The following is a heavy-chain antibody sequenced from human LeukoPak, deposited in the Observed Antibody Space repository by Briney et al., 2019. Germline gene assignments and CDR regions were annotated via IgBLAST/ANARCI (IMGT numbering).Heavy chain of an antibody. J-gene: IGHJ4*02. V-gene: IGHV3-21*01. Sequence: GGSLRLSCAASGFTFSSYSMNWVRQAPGKGLEWVSSISSSSSYKYYADSVKGRFTISRDNAKNSLYLQMNSLRAEDTAVYYCARCPHQIAAADFDYWGQGTLVTVSS. CDR1: GFTFSSYS. D-gene: IGHD6-13*01. CDR3: ARCPHQIAAADFDY. CDR2: ISSSSSYK.